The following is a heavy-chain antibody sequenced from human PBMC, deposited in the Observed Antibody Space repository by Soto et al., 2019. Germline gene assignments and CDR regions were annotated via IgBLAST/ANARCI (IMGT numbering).Heavy chain of an antibody. J-gene: IGHJ4*02. Sequence: QVQLVESGGGVVQPGRSLRLSCAASGFSFNTYAMHWVRQAPGKGLEWVAVISHDGSIIRSADFVEGRFVVFRDNSNNKLFLQMESLKPDDTAVYYCAKDLGFGDFCRGLEYWGQGTLGTVAS. V-gene: IGHV3-30*18. CDR2: ISHDGSII. CDR1: GFSFNTYA. CDR3: AKDLGFGDFCRGLEY. D-gene: IGHD3-3*01.